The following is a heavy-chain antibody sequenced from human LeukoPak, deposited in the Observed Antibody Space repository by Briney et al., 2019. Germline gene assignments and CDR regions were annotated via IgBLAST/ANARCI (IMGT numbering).Heavy chain of an antibody. J-gene: IGHJ4*02. CDR2: INTSGGST. D-gene: IGHD1-14*01. V-gene: IGHV3-23*01. CDR1: GFTFSNYG. CDR3: AKPAKTDYADY. Sequence: GGSLRLSCAASGFTFSNYGVHWVRQAPGKGLEWVSSINTSGGSTYYADSVKGRFTISRDNSKSTLYLQMNSLRAADTALYYCAKPAKTDYADYWGQGTLVTVSS.